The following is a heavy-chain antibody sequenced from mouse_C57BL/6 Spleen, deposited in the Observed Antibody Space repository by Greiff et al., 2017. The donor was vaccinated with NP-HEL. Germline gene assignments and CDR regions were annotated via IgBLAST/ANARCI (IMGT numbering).Heavy chain of an antibody. J-gene: IGHJ4*01. Sequence: VKLMESGPELVKPGASAKISCKASGYAFSSSWMNWVKQRPGKGLEWIGRIYPGDGDTNYNGKFKGKATLTADKSSSTAYMQLSSLTSEDSAVYFCARWVYGNLYAMDYWGQGTSVTVSS. V-gene: IGHV1-82*01. CDR3: ARWVYGNLYAMDY. D-gene: IGHD2-1*01. CDR1: GYAFSSSW. CDR2: IYPGDGDT.